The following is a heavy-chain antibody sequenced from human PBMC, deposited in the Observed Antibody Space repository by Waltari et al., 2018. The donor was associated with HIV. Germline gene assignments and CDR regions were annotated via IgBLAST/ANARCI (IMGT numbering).Heavy chain of an antibody. CDR1: GFTFSSYG. CDR3: AKAYSPSSGTKGAFDI. CDR2: ISYDGSNK. Sequence: QVQLVESGGGVVQPGRSLRLSCAASGFTFSSYGMHWVRQAPGKGLEWVAVISYDGSNKYYADSVKGRFTISRDNSKNTLYLQMNSLRAEDTAVYYCAKAYSPSSGTKGAFDIWGQGTMVTVSS. D-gene: IGHD2-2*01. V-gene: IGHV3-30*18. J-gene: IGHJ3*02.